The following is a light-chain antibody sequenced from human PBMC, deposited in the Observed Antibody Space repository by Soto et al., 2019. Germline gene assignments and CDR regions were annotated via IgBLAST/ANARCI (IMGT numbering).Light chain of an antibody. CDR2: LGS. Sequence: EIVLTQSPLSLPVTPGEPASISCRSSQSLLYSNGYNYLVWYLQRPGQSPQLLIYLGSNRASGDSDMFSGSGSGTDVTLKIIRVEAEDVGIYYGMQALQTPPTFVGVTKVEIK. J-gene: IGKJ4*01. CDR1: QSLLYSNGYNY. V-gene: IGKV2-28*01. CDR3: MQALQTPPT.